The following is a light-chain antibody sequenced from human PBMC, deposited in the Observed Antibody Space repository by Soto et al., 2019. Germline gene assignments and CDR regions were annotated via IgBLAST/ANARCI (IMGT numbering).Light chain of an antibody. CDR3: QQSYSTPVFT. CDR2: AAS. Sequence: DIQMTQSPSSLSASVGDRVTITCRASQTIRNYLNWYQQKPGRAPKLLIYAASTLQGGVPSRFSGRGSGTDFTLTISSLQPEDFATYYCQQSYSTPVFTFGPGTKVDIK. J-gene: IGKJ3*01. CDR1: QTIRNY. V-gene: IGKV1-39*01.